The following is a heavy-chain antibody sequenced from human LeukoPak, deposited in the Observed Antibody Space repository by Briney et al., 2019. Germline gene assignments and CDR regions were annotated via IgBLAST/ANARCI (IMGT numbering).Heavy chain of an antibody. D-gene: IGHD2-2*01. Sequence: ASVKVSCKASGYTFTGYYMHWVRQAPGQGLEWMGWINPNSGGTNYAQTFQGRVTMTRDTSISTAYMELSRLRSDDTAVYYCARVAVPAATKFDYWGQGTLVTVSS. V-gene: IGHV1-2*02. J-gene: IGHJ4*02. CDR2: INPNSGGT. CDR1: GYTFTGYY. CDR3: ARVAVPAATKFDY.